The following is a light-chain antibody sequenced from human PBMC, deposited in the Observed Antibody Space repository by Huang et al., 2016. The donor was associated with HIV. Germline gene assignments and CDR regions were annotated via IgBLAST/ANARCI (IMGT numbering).Light chain of an antibody. Sequence: EIVMTQSPATLSVSPGERATLSCRASQSVNSNLAWYQQKPGQAPRLLIYGSSNRATGLPARSSGNGSGTEFTLTISGLQSEDFAVYYCQQYNNWPPWTFGQGTKVEIK. CDR3: QQYNNWPPWT. CDR1: QSVNSN. V-gene: IGKV3-15*01. CDR2: GSS. J-gene: IGKJ1*01.